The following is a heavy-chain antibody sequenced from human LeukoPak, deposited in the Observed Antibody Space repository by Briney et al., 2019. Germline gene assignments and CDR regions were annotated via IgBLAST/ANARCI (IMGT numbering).Heavy chain of an antibody. J-gene: IGHJ4*02. CDR1: GFTFSGSS. CDR2: IRSKANSYAT. Sequence: GGSLRLSCSASGFTFSGSSIHWVRQASGKGLEWVGRIRSKANSYATAYAASVKGRSIISRDDSKNTAYLQMNSLKTDDSAVYYCVAARHFDSWGQGTLVTVSS. V-gene: IGHV3-73*01. CDR3: VAARHFDS. D-gene: IGHD6-6*01.